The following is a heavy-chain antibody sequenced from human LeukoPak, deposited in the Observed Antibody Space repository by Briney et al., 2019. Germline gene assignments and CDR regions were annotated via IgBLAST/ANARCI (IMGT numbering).Heavy chain of an antibody. Sequence: SETLSLTCTVSGGSISSYYWSWIRQPPGKGLEWIGYIYYSGSTNCNPSLKSRVTISVDTSKNQFSLKLSSVTAADTAVYYCASLRGGYNYVNYWGQGTLVTVSS. D-gene: IGHD5-24*01. J-gene: IGHJ4*02. V-gene: IGHV4-59*01. CDR2: IYYSGST. CDR3: ASLRGGYNYVNY. CDR1: GGSISSYY.